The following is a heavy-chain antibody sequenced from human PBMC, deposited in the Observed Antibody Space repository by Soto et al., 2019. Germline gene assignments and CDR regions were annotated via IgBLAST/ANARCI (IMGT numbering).Heavy chain of an antibody. J-gene: IGHJ4*02. D-gene: IGHD3-10*01. V-gene: IGHV1-69*04. CDR3: ARETYYYGSGSPNYFDY. CDR2: IIPILGIA. CDR1: GGTFSSYT. Sequence: SVKVSCKASGGTFSSYTISWVRQAPGQGLEWMGRIIPILGIANYAQKFQGRVTITADKSTSTAYMELSSLRSEDTAVYYCARETYYYGSGSPNYFDYWGQGTLVTVSS.